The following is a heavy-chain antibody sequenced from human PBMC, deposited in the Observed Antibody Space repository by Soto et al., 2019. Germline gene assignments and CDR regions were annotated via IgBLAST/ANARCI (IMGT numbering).Heavy chain of an antibody. Sequence: EVQLVESGGGLVQPGRSLRLSCAASGFTFDDYAMHWVRQAPGKGLEWVSGISWNSGSSGYADSEKGRFTISRDNAKNSLYLQMNSLRAEDTALYYCVTSTSWYYFDYWGQGSLVTVSS. CDR1: GFTFDDYA. D-gene: IGHD6-13*01. V-gene: IGHV3-9*01. CDR2: ISWNSGSS. CDR3: VTSTSWYYFDY. J-gene: IGHJ4*02.